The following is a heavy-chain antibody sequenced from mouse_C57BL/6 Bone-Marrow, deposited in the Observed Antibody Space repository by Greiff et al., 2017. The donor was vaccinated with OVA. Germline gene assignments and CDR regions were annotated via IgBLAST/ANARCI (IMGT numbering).Heavy chain of an antibody. D-gene: IGHD2-4*01. CDR1: GFTFSSYG. Sequence: EVKLVESGGDLVKPGGSLKLSCAASGFTFSSYGMSWVRQTPDKRLEWVATISSGGSYTYYPDSVKGRFAISRDNAKNTLYLQMSSLKSEDTAMYYCAPGDYDDAYWGQGTLVTVSA. J-gene: IGHJ3*01. V-gene: IGHV5-6*01. CDR3: APGDYDDAY. CDR2: ISSGGSYT.